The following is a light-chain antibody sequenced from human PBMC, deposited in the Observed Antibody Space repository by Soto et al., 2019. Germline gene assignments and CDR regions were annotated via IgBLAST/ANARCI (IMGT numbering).Light chain of an antibody. V-gene: IGKV3-11*01. Sequence: EIVLTQSPATLSLSPGERATLSCWASQSVNRYLVWYQQKPGQAPRLLMYDASKRATGIPARFSGSGSGTDFTLTISSLEPEDFAVYYCQKYNSAPWTFGQGTKVEIK. CDR3: QKYNSAPWT. J-gene: IGKJ1*01. CDR1: QSVNRY. CDR2: DAS.